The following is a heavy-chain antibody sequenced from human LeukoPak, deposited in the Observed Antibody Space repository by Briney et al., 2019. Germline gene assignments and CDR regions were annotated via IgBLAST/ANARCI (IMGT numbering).Heavy chain of an antibody. CDR1: GGSISGYY. CDR2: IHYTGAT. CDR3: ARGNILTGYCFDF. V-gene: IGHV4-34*01. Sequence: SENLSLTCAVYGGSISGYYWSWLRQTPGRGLEWVGEIHYTGATCYNPSLRSRAIISTDTSKNQFSLRLSSVTAADTAVYYCARGNILTGYCFDFWGQGALVTVSS. J-gene: IGHJ4*02. D-gene: IGHD3-9*01.